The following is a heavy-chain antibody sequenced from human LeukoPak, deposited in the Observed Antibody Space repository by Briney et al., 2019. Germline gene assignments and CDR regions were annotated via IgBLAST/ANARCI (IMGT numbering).Heavy chain of an antibody. CDR3: AKARGWLRINWFDP. V-gene: IGHV3-23*01. CDR1: GITFSSHA. Sequence: GGSLRLACAAFGITFSSHAMSWVRQAPGKGLGWVSAISGSGGSTYYADSVKGRFTISRDNSKNTLYLQTNSLRAEDTAVYYCAKARGWLRINWFDPWGQGTPVTVSS. D-gene: IGHD5-12*01. J-gene: IGHJ5*02. CDR2: ISGSGGST.